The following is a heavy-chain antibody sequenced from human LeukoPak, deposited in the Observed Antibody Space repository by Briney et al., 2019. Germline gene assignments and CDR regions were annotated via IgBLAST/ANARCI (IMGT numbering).Heavy chain of an antibody. CDR1: GYSFSTYW. D-gene: IGHD5-18*01. CDR2: IYPGDSDT. CDR3: PRHLGYNYGNFDY. Sequence: PGESLKISCKGSGYSFSTYWIGWVRQLPGKGLEWMGIIYPGDSDTKYSPSFQGQVTISVDKSTSTVHLQWSSVRVSDTAMYYYPRHLGYNYGNFDYWGQGTPGTVSS. J-gene: IGHJ4*02. V-gene: IGHV5-51*01.